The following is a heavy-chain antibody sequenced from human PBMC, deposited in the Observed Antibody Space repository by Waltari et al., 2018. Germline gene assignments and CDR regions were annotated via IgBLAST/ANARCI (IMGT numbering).Heavy chain of an antibody. V-gene: IGHV4-59*12. J-gene: IGHJ4*02. D-gene: IGHD1-26*01. CDR3: ARVGGCFDY. CDR1: GGSLSGYY. Sequence: QVQLQESGPGLVKPSETLSLTCAVPGGSLSGYYWSWIRQAPGKVLEWIGYIYGGSGSTSYNPSLKSRVTISIDTSKNQFSLKLSSVTAADTAVYYCARVGGCFDYWGQGVLVTVSS. CDR2: IYGGSGST.